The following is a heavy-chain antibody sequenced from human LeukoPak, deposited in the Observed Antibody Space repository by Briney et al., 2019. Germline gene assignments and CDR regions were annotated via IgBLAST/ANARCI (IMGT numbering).Heavy chain of an antibody. D-gene: IGHD1-26*01. Sequence: GGSLRLSCAASGFTFSSYAMSWVRQAPGKGLEWVSAISGSGGSTYYADSVKGRFTISRDNSKNTLYLQMNSLRAEDTAVYYCAKEKMQYGGNCYGTFDYWGQGTLVTVSS. CDR3: AKEKMQYGGNCYGTFDY. CDR1: GFTFSSYA. V-gene: IGHV3-23*01. J-gene: IGHJ4*02. CDR2: ISGSGGST.